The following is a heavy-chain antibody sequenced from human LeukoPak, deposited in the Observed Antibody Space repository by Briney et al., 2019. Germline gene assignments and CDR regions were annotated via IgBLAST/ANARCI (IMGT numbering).Heavy chain of an antibody. J-gene: IGHJ3*02. CDR3: ARSAHSGFGI. D-gene: IGHD5-12*01. Sequence: SETLSLTCIMSGASINTYHWSWIRQSAGKGLEWIGRFYATEGTHYNPSLSSRATLSIDTSKNHFSLKLSSVTAADTAVYYCARSAHSGFGIWGQGTMVTVSS. CDR2: FYATEGT. CDR1: GASINTYH. V-gene: IGHV4-4*07.